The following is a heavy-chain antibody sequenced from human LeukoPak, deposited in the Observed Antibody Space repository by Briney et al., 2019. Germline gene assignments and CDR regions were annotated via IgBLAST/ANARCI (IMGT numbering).Heavy chain of an antibody. CDR3: ARQELSQLYYFDN. D-gene: IGHD1-1*01. CDR2: IYYTGST. Sequence: SETLSLTCTVTGGSISSYYWSWIRQPPGKGLEWIGYIYYTGSTNYNPSLKSRVTISVDTSKNQFSLKLSSVTAADTAVYYCARQELSQLYYFDNWGQGTLVTVSS. CDR1: GGSISSYY. J-gene: IGHJ4*02. V-gene: IGHV4-59*01.